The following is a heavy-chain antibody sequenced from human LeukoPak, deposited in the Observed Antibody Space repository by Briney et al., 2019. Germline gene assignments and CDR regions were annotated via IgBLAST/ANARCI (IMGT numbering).Heavy chain of an antibody. CDR1: GFTFSSYS. J-gene: IGHJ4*02. V-gene: IGHV3-21*01. D-gene: IGHD2-15*01. CDR3: ARGYCSGGSCYSFGDYFDY. CDR2: ISSSSSYI. Sequence: GGSLRLSCAASGFTFSSYSMNWVRQAPGKGLEWVSSISSSSSYIYYADSVKGRFTISRDNAKNSLYLQMNSLRAEDTAVYYCARGYCSGGSCYSFGDYFDYWGQGTLVTVSS.